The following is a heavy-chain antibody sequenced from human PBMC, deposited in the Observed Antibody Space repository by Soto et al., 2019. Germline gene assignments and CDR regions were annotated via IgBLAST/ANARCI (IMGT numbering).Heavy chain of an antibody. CDR2: IIPIFGTA. J-gene: IGHJ6*02. CDR3: AREQGYTYGYGGVFVLAV. CDR1: GGTFSSYA. V-gene: IGHV1-69*12. D-gene: IGHD5-18*01. Sequence: QVQLVQSGAEVKKPGSSVKVSCKASGGTFSSYAISWVRQAPGQGLEWMGGIIPIFGTANYAQKFLGRVTMTAAEAPSTAYLELSSPRAEDRAAYYCAREQGYTYGYGGVFVLAVWGQGTTVTVSS.